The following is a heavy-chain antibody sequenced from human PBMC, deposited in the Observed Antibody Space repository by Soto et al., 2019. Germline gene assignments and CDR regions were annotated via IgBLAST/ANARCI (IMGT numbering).Heavy chain of an antibody. CDR3: ARVGDCSGGSCYRTVYYFDY. D-gene: IGHD2-15*01. CDR2: INPNSGGT. CDR1: GYTFTGYY. Sequence: ASVKVSCKASGYTFTGYYMHWVRQAPGQGLEWMGWINPNSGGTNYAQKFQGWVTMTRDTSISTAYMELSRLRSEDTAVYYCARVGDCSGGSCYRTVYYFDYWGQGTLVTVSS. V-gene: IGHV1-2*04. J-gene: IGHJ4*02.